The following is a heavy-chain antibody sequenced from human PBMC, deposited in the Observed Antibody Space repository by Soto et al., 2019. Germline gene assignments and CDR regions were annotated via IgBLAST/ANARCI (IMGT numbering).Heavy chain of an antibody. CDR1: GVSFIGCD. Sequence: PSETLSLTCSFHGVSFIGCDWTLILQPPVKGLEWIVEISHSGITNYNPSLNSRVSVSVDKSKNQCSLNLTSVTAADTAVYWCARGFCSGNDCSLQPAYWGQGHLVNVSS. CDR2: ISHSGIT. D-gene: IGHD2-15*01. CDR3: ARGFCSGNDCSLQPAY. J-gene: IGHJ4*02. V-gene: IGHV4-34*01.